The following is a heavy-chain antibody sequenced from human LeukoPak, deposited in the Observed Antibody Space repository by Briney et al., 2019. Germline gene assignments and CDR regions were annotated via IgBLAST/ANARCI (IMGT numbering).Heavy chain of an antibody. V-gene: IGHV4-34*01. CDR2: INHSGST. CDR1: GGSFSGYY. Sequence: PSETLSLTCAVYGGSFSGYYWSWIRQPPGKGLEWIGEINHSGSTNYNPSLKSRVTISVDTSKNQFSLKLSSVTAADTAVYYCARPGGYCSSTSCIYYYYYMDVWGKGTTVTVSS. J-gene: IGHJ6*03. D-gene: IGHD2-2*01. CDR3: ARPGGYCSSTSCIYYYYYMDV.